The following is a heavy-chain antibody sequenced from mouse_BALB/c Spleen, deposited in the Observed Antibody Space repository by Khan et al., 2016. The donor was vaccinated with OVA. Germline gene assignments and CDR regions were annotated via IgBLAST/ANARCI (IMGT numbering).Heavy chain of an antibody. J-gene: IGHJ1*01. CDR3: ARDDYYGTGYFDF. Sequence: EVELVESGGGLVKPAGSLKLSCAASGFSFSSYSMSWVLQTPAKSMQWFASISSGGSTYYPDRVMGRFTISRDNARNILYLQMSSLRSEDTAMYYCARDDYYGTGYFDFWGAGTTVTGSA. V-gene: IGHV5-6-5*01. CDR2: ISSGGST. D-gene: IGHD1-1*01. CDR1: GFSFSSYS.